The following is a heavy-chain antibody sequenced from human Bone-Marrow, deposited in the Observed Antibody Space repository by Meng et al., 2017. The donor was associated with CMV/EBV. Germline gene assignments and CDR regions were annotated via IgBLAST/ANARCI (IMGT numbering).Heavy chain of an antibody. J-gene: IGHJ3*02. CDR2: ISWNSGSI. V-gene: IGHV3-9*01. D-gene: IGHD6-13*01. CDR3: AKDIGSSWGPGAFAI. CDR1: GFTFDDYA. Sequence: SLKISWAASGFTFDDYAMHWVRQAPGKGLEWVSGISWNSGSIGYADSVKGRFTISRDNAKNSLYLQMNSLRAEDTALYYCAKDIGSSWGPGAFAIWGQGPMVNVSS.